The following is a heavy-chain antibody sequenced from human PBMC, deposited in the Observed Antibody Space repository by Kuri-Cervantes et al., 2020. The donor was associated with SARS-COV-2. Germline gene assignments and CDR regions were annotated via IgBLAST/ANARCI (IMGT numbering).Heavy chain of an antibody. D-gene: IGHD5-18*01. CDR1: GFTFSSYS. CDR3: ARAKSPNAALVPADY. CDR2: ISSSSSTI. J-gene: IGHJ4*02. Sequence: GGSLRLSCAASGFTFSSYSMNWVRQAPGKGLEWVSYISSSSSTIYYADSVKGRFTISRDSSKNTLYLQMNSLRAEDTAVYYCARAKSPNAALVPADYWGQGTLVTVSS. V-gene: IGHV3-48*01.